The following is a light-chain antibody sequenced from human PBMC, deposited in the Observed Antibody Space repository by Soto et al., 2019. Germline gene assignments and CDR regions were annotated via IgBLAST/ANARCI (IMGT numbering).Light chain of an antibody. CDR2: RNS. CDR3: AAWDDSLSGWV. V-gene: IGLV1-47*01. Sequence: QSVLTQPPSAYGTPGQWVTISCSGGSSNIGTNHVYWYQHLPGAAPKLLIYRNSLRPSGVPDRFSGSNSGTSASLAISGLRSDDEADYYCAAWDDSLSGWVFGGGTKLTVL. CDR1: SSNIGTNH. J-gene: IGLJ3*02.